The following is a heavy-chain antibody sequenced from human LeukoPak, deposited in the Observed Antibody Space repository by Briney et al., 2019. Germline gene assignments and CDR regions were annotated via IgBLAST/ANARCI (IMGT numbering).Heavy chain of an antibody. Sequence: ASVKVSCKASGYTFTSYAMHWVRQAPGQRLEWMGWINAGNGNTKYSQKFQGRVTMTRDTSTSTVYMELSSLRSEDTAVYYCARRSLGSWFDPWGQGTLVTVSS. CDR1: GYTFTSYA. D-gene: IGHD3-16*01. V-gene: IGHV1-3*01. CDR2: INAGNGNT. J-gene: IGHJ5*02. CDR3: ARRSLGSWFDP.